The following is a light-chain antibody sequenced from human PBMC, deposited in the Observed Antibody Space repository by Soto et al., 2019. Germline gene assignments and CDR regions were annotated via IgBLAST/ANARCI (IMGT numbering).Light chain of an antibody. Sequence: QSALTQPASVSGSPGQSITISCTGTSSDVGGYNYVSWYQQHPGKAPKLMIYEVSNRPSGVSNRFSGSKSGNTASLTISGLQAEEEADYYCSSYTSSPNYVFGTGTKVTVL. CDR3: SSYTSSPNYV. CDR1: SSDVGGYNY. J-gene: IGLJ1*01. CDR2: EVS. V-gene: IGLV2-14*01.